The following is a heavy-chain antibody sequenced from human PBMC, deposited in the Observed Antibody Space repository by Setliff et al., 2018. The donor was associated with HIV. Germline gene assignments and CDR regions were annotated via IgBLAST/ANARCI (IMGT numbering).Heavy chain of an antibody. CDR1: GGSIRRGSYY. D-gene: IGHD6-19*01. V-gene: IGHV4-61*09. Sequence: PSETLSLTCTVSGGSIRRGSYYWNWIRQPAGEGLEWIGHISSSGSTKSNPSLRNRVTLSLDTSKNQVSLRLRSVFAGDTAVYYCVRDPGYNSGWSGTTFDYWGQGALVTVS. J-gene: IGHJ4*02. CDR2: ISSSGST. CDR3: VRDPGYNSGWSGTTFDY.